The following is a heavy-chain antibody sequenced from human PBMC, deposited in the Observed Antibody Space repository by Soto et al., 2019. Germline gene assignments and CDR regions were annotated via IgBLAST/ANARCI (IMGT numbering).Heavy chain of an antibody. Sequence: PGGSLRLSCAASGFTFSIYAMSWVRQAPGKGLEGVSAISGSGGSTYDADSVKGRFTISRDNAKNTLYLQMNSRRAEDTAVYYCASSLLTRFDYWGQGTVVNVSS. CDR2: ISGSGGST. CDR3: ASSLLTRFDY. CDR1: GFTFSIYA. V-gene: IGHV3-23*01. J-gene: IGHJ4*02.